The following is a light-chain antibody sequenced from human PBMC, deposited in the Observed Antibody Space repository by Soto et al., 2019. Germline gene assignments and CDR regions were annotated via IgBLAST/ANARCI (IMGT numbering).Light chain of an antibody. CDR3: QQSYTTPWT. CDR1: QSITSY. J-gene: IGKJ1*01. V-gene: IGKV1-39*01. Sequence: DIQMTQSPSSLSASVGDRVTITCRASQSITSYLNWYQQKPGKAPQLLIYAASSLQSGVPSRFSGSGSGTDFPLTIRSLQPEDFATYFCQQSYTTPWTFGQGTKVEVK. CDR2: AAS.